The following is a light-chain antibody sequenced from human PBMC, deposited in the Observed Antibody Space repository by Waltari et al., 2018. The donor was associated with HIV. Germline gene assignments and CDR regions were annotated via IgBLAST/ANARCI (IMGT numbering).Light chain of an antibody. CDR2: GAS. V-gene: IGKV3-11*01. CDR3: QQRSNWPPT. J-gene: IGKJ4*01. CDR1: QRVSSQ. Sequence: EIVLTQSPATLSLSPGERATLSCRASQRVSSQLAWYQQKPGQVPRLPIYGASNRASGIPARFSGSGSVTDFTLTISSLEPEDFALYYCQQRSNWPPTFGGGTKVEI.